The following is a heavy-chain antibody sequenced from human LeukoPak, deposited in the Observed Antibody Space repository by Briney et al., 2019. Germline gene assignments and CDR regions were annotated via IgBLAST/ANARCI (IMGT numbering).Heavy chain of an antibody. CDR2: IYPGDSDT. Sequence: GESLKISCKGSGYSFTSYWIGWVRQMPGKGLEWMGIIYPGDSDTRYSPSFQGQVTISADKSISTAYLQWSSLKASDTAMYYCARMRLRFLGWSTRRRPNYYYMDVWGKGTTVTVSS. CDR3: ARMRLRFLGWSTRRRPNYYYMDV. V-gene: IGHV5-51*01. D-gene: IGHD3-3*01. J-gene: IGHJ6*03. CDR1: GYSFTSYW.